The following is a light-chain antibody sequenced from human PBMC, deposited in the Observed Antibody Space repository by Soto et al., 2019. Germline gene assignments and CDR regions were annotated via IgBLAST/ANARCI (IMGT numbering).Light chain of an antibody. V-gene: IGLV2-14*01. CDR2: DVS. CDR1: SSDVGGYNY. CDR3: SSFTSSSTWV. Sequence: QSVLTQPASVSGSPGQSITISCTGTSSDVGGYNYVSWYQQHPGKAPNLMIYDVSNRPSGVSNRFSGSKSGNTASLIISGLQAEDEADYYCSSFTSSSTWVFGGGTKLTVL. J-gene: IGLJ3*02.